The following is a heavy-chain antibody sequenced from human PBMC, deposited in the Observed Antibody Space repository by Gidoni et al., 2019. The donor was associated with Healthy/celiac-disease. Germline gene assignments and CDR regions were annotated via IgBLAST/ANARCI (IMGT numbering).Heavy chain of an antibody. CDR1: GWSFSGYY. CDR2: INHSGST. CDR3: ARFSGDSSGYPYFDY. J-gene: IGHJ4*02. V-gene: IGHV4-34*01. Sequence: QVQLQQWGAGLLKPSETLSLTCAVYGWSFSGYYWSWIRQPPGKGLEWIGEINHSGSTNYNPSLKSRVTISVDTSKNQFSLKLSSVTAADTAVYYCARFSGDSSGYPYFDYWGQGTLVTVSS. D-gene: IGHD3-22*01.